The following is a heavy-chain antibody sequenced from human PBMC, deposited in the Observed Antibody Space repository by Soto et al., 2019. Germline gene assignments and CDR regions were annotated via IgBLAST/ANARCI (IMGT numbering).Heavy chain of an antibody. CDR3: ARDRGYTEIEQ. CDR2: ISAYNGNT. J-gene: IGHJ4*02. Sequence: ASVKVSFKASCYTFTIYFISLFLHSPGQGLEWMGWISAYNGNTNYAQKLQCRVNMTTDTSTSTAYMELRSLRSDDTAVYYCARDRGYTEIEQWGQGTMVNVSS. D-gene: IGHD2-2*02. CDR1: CYTFTIYF. V-gene: IGHV1-18*04.